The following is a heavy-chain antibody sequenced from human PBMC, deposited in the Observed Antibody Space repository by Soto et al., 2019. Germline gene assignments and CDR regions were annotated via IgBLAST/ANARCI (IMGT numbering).Heavy chain of an antibody. Sequence: PGGSLRLSCAVSGFTFSDYWMSWVRQAPGKGLEWMAWINAGIGNTKYSQKFQGRVTITRDTSASTAYMDLSSLRSEDTAVYFCAREYCSGGTCYSFFDYWGQGTLVTVSS. CDR2: INAGIGNT. J-gene: IGHJ4*02. D-gene: IGHD2-15*01. V-gene: IGHV1-3*01. CDR1: GFTFSDYW. CDR3: AREYCSGGTCYSFFDY.